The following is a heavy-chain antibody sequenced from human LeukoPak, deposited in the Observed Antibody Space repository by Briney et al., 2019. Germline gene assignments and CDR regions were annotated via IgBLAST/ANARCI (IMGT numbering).Heavy chain of an antibody. V-gene: IGHV3-23*01. J-gene: IGHJ3*02. CDR1: GFTFSNYA. D-gene: IGHD1-14*01. CDR2: ISGSAANT. Sequence: GGSLRLSCAASGFTFSNYAMNWVRQPPGKGLEWVSAISGSAANTYYADSVKGRFTISRDNSKNTLYLQMNSLRAEDTAVYYCAKPARTDAFDIWGQGTMITVSS. CDR3: AKPARTDAFDI.